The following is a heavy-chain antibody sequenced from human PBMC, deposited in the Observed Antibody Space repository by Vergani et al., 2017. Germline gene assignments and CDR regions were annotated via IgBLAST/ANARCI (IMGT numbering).Heavy chain of an antibody. CDR2: INPSGCST. J-gene: IGHJ6*02. CDR3: ARDLGLGSYYGSRYYYYYYGMEV. V-gene: IGHV1-46*03. D-gene: IGHD1-26*01. CDR1: GYTFTSYY. Sequence: QVQLVQSGAEVKKPGASVKVSCKASGYTFTSYYMHWVRQAPGQGLEWMGIINPSGCSTSYAQKFQGRVTMTRDTSTSTVYMELSSLRSEDTAVYYCARDLGLGSYYGSRYYYYYYGMEVWGQGTTVTVSS.